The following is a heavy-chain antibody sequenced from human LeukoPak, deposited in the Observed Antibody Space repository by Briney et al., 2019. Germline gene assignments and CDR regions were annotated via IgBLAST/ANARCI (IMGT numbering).Heavy chain of an antibody. CDR1: GYTFTGYY. CDR2: MNANNGGT. J-gene: IGHJ4*02. V-gene: IGHV1-2*02. D-gene: IGHD3-10*01. Sequence: ASVKVSCKASGYTFTGYYMHWVRQAPGQGLEGVGWMNANNGGTTYAQKFQGRVTMTRDTSTSTAYMELRSLRSDDTAVYYCARDYSSSPGDNWGQGTLVSVSS. CDR3: ARDYSSSPGDN.